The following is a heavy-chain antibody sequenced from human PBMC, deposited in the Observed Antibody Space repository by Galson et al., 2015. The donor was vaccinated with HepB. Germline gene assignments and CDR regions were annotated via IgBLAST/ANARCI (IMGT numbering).Heavy chain of an antibody. V-gene: IGHV4-61*02. CDR3: ARGVVVPAAILNYYYYYGMDV. J-gene: IGHJ6*02. D-gene: IGHD2-2*01. CDR1: GGSISSGSYY. CDR2: IYTSGST. Sequence: TLSLTCTVSGGSISSGSYYWSWIRQPAGKGLEWIGRIYTSGSTNYNPSLKSRVTISVDTSKNQFSLKLSSVTAADTAVYYCARGVVVPAAILNYYYYYGMDVWGQGTTVTVSS.